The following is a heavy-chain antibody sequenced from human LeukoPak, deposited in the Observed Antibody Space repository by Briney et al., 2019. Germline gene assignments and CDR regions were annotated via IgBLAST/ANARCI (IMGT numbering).Heavy chain of an antibody. CDR3: AKDQNIGGVPLDY. CDR1: AFTFSSYG. D-gene: IGHD3-16*01. V-gene: IGHV3-30*18. CDR2: ISYDGSNK. Sequence: GGSLRLSCAASAFTFSSYGMHWVRQAPGKGLEWVAVISYDGSNKEYADSVKGRFTISRDNSKNTLYLQMNSLRAEDTAVHYCAKDQNIGGVPLDYWGQGTLVTVSS. J-gene: IGHJ4*02.